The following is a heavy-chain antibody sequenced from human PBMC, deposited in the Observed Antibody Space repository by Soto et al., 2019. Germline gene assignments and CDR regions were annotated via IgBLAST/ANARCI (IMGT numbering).Heavy chain of an antibody. V-gene: IGHV3-33*01. J-gene: IGHJ4*02. CDR3: ARDRARYGSGSYYAY. D-gene: IGHD3-10*01. Sequence: VQLVESGGGVVQPGRSLRLSCAASGFTFSSYGMHWVRQAPGKGLEWVAVIWYDGSNKYYADSVKGRFTISRDNSKNTLYLQMNSLRAEDTAVYYCARDRARYGSGSYYAYWGQGTLVTVSS. CDR2: IWYDGSNK. CDR1: GFTFSSYG.